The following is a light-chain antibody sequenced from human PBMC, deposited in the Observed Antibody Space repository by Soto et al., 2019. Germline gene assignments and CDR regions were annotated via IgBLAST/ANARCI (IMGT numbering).Light chain of an antibody. CDR1: QSISNY. CDR2: AAS. V-gene: IGKV1-39*01. CDR3: QQSYSIPWT. J-gene: IGKJ1*01. Sequence: DIQMTQSPSSLSASVGDRVTISCRASQSISNYFNWYQQKPGKAPNLLIYAASSLQRGVPSRCSGSGSGTEFTLTISSLQPDDFATYYCQQSYSIPWTFGQGTKVDIK.